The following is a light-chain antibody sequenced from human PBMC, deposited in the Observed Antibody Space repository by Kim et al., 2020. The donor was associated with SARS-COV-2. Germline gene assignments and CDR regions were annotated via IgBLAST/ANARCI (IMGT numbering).Light chain of an antibody. CDR2: DAS. J-gene: IGKJ2*01. CDR1: QYIDNR. CDR3: QQRRTWPLT. V-gene: IGKV3-11*01. Sequence: EIVLTQSPATLSLSPGERATLSCRASQYIDNRLAWYQQKPGQVPRLLIYDASNRATGIPARFSGSGSGTDFTLTISGLEPEDFAVYYCQQRRTWPLTFGQGTKLEI.